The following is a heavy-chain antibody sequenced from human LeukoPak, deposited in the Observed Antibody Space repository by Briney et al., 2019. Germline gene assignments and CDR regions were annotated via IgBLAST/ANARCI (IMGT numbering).Heavy chain of an antibody. CDR3: AKDRFGEFSYYMDV. J-gene: IGHJ6*03. V-gene: IGHV3-48*04. D-gene: IGHD3-10*01. CDR1: GFTFSSYS. Sequence: AGGSLRLSCAASGFTFSSYSMNWVRQAPGKGLEWVSYISSSSSTIYYADSVKGRFTISRDNSKNSLYLQMNSLRTEDTALYYCAKDRFGEFSYYMDVWGKGTTVTVSS. CDR2: ISSSSSTI.